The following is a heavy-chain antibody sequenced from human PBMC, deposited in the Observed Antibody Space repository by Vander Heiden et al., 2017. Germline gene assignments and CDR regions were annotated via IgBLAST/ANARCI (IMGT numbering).Heavy chain of an antibody. J-gene: IGHJ5*02. D-gene: IGHD2-2*01. CDR3: ARDKEDIVAVPANWFDP. V-gene: IGHV3-21*01. Sequence: EVKLVESGGGLVKLGGSLRLSCAAAGFTLRNSGMSWVPQAPGKGLVWVSSSGCGSAYIFYAVSVKCRFTISRDNVKNSLYLQMNSLRAEDTAVYYCARDKEDIVAVPANWFDPWGQGTLVTVSS. CDR1: GFTLRNSG. CDR2: SGCGSAYI.